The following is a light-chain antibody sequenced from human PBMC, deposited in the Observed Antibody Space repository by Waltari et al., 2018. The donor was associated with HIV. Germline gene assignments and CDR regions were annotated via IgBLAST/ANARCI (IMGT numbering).Light chain of an antibody. CDR3: QQRGTWPLVT. Sequence: DIALTQSPATLSVSPVERAVLSCRASQSVSRHLAWYQQKSGQGPRLLIYETSTRAAGTPGRFNGSGSGTDFVLTITDVEPGDVAVYYCQQRGTWPLVTFGGGTKVE. V-gene: IGKV3-11*01. CDR1: QSVSRH. CDR2: ETS. J-gene: IGKJ4*01.